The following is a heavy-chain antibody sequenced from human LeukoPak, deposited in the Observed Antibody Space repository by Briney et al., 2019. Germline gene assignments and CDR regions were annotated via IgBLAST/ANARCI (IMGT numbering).Heavy chain of an antibody. Sequence: ASVKVSCKASGYTFSGTGWYLYWLRQAPGQGLECMGWIYPYTGATHYAQKFQGRVAMTRDTSISTAYMELSRLRPDDTAVYYCARDGPAQMVDFDYWGQGTLVTVSS. D-gene: IGHD3-10*01. CDR1: GYTFSGTGWY. J-gene: IGHJ4*02. V-gene: IGHV1-2*02. CDR2: IYPYTGAT. CDR3: ARDGPAQMVDFDY.